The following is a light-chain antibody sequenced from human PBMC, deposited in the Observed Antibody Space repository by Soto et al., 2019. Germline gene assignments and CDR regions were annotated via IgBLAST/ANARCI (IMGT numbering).Light chain of an antibody. CDR1: SSDVGAYNY. CDR2: EVS. CDR3: TSYAGTYSFFYV. V-gene: IGLV2-8*01. J-gene: IGLJ1*01. Sequence: QPVLNKPPSASGSPVQSVSITCTGTSSDVGAYNYVSWYQQLPGKAPKLIIYEVSKRPSGVPDRFSGSKSGNTASLTVSGLQAEDEADYYCTSYAGTYSFFYVFGTGTKVTVL.